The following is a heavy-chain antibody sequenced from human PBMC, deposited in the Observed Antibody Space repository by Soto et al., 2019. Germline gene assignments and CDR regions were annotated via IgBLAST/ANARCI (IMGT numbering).Heavy chain of an antibody. CDR3: ARGAPKNHIVAKITPPY. Sequence: HPXGGLAVACAGPGFTFSSYEMNRVRQAAGKGLEWVSYISSSGSTIYYADSVKGRFTISRDNAKNSLYLQMNSLRAEDTAVYYCARGAPKNHIVAKITPPYWGQGTPVTV. CDR1: GFTFSSYE. J-gene: IGHJ4*02. V-gene: IGHV3-48*03. D-gene: IGHD5-12*01. CDR2: ISSSGSTI.